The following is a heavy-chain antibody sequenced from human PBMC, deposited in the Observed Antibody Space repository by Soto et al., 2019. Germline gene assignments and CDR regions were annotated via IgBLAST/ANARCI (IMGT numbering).Heavy chain of an antibody. CDR1: GGTFSSYA. J-gene: IGHJ4*02. CDR2: IIPIFGTA. Sequence: SVKVSCTASGGTFSSYAISWVRQAPGQGLEWMGGIIPIFGTANYAQKFQGRVTITADESTSTAYMELSSLRSEDTAVYYCARGTPYYDSSGYPNFDYWGQGTLVTVSS. V-gene: IGHV1-69*13. D-gene: IGHD3-22*01. CDR3: ARGTPYYDSSGYPNFDY.